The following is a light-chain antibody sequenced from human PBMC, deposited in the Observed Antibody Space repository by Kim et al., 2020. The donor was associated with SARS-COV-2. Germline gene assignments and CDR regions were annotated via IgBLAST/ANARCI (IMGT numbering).Light chain of an antibody. Sequence: ASGKTARITCGGNNIGSKRVHWYQQKPGQAPVLVIYYDSDRPSGIPERFSGSNSGNTATLTISRVEAGDEADYYCQVWDSSSDHWVFGGGTKVTVL. CDR1: NIGSKR. CDR2: YDS. J-gene: IGLJ3*02. CDR3: QVWDSSSDHWV. V-gene: IGLV3-21*04.